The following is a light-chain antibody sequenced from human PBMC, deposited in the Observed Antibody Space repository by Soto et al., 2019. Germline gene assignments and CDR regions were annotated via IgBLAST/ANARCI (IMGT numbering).Light chain of an antibody. V-gene: IGKV3-11*01. CDR2: DAS. J-gene: IGKJ1*01. CDR3: QRYDSLRT. CDR1: RSVSSY. Sequence: EIVLTQSPATLSLSPGESATLSCRATRSVSSYLAWYQQKPGQAPRLLIYDASSRPTDIPARFSGSGSGTDFTLTITRLEPEDFAMYYCQRYDSLRTFGQGTKVDI.